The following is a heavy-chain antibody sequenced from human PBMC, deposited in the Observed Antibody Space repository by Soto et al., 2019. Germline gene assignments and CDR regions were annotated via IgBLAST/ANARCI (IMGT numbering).Heavy chain of an antibody. D-gene: IGHD2-2*01. CDR1: GGSISSGGYY. CDR2: IYYSGST. Sequence: QVQLQESGPGLVKPSQTLSLTCTVSGGSISSGGYYWSWIRQHPGKGLEWIGYIYYSGSTYYNPSLKSRVTISVDTSKNQFSLKLSSVTAADTAVYYCARDKRYQLLRGRAFDIWGQGTMVTVSP. J-gene: IGHJ3*02. V-gene: IGHV4-31*03. CDR3: ARDKRYQLLRGRAFDI.